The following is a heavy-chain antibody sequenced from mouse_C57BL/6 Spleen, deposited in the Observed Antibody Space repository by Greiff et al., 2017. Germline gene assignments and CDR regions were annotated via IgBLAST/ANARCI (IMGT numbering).Heavy chain of an antibody. J-gene: IGHJ1*03. CDR3: TRYSNYWYFDV. D-gene: IGHD2-5*01. CDR1: GFTFSDAW. Sequence: EVQGVESGGGLVQPGGSMKLSCAASGFTFSDAWMDWVRQSPEKGLEWVAEIRNKANNHATYYAESVKGRFTISRDDSKSSVYLQMNSLRAEDTGIYYCTRYSNYWYFDVWGTGTTVTVSS. CDR2: IRNKANNHAT. V-gene: IGHV6-6*01.